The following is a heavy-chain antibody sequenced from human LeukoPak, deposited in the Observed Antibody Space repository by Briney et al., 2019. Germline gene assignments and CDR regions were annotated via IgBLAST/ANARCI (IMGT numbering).Heavy chain of an antibody. D-gene: IGHD5-24*01. Sequence: GESLKISCEASGYNFNNLWIGWVRQAPGKGLEYMGIVYPSKSDSRYSPSFQGQVTISADRSLRTAYLQWNSLRASDTAVYYCVRLGLAMADTYDAFDVWGQGTMVVVS. V-gene: IGHV5-51*01. CDR2: VYPSKSDS. CDR1: GYNFNNLW. J-gene: IGHJ3*01. CDR3: VRLGLAMADTYDAFDV.